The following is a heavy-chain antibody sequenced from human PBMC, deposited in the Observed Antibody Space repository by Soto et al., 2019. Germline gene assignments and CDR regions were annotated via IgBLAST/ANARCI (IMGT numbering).Heavy chain of an antibody. Sequence: PGGSLRLSCAASGFTFSSYAMSWVRQAPGKGLEWVSTVSGSGGNTYYADSVKGRFTISRDNSENTLYLQMTSLRAEDMAIYYCAKGHHRSGCHHFDCWGQGTLVTVSS. CDR2: VSGSGGNT. D-gene: IGHD6-19*01. CDR1: GFTFSSYA. J-gene: IGHJ4*02. V-gene: IGHV3-23*01. CDR3: AKGHHRSGCHHFDC.